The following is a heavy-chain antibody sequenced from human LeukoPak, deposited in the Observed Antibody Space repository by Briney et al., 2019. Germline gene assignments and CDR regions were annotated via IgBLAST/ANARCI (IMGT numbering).Heavy chain of an antibody. CDR1: GVSISSSNW. CDR3: ASTGGSGSYSYYYYYYMDV. D-gene: IGHD3-10*01. V-gene: IGHV4-4*02. Sequence: SGTLSLTCAVSGVSISSSNWWSWVRQPPGKGLEWIGEIYHSGSTNYNPSLKSRVTISVDKSKNQFSLKLSSVTAADTAVYYCASTGGSGSYSYYYYYYMDVWGKGTTVTVSS. CDR2: IYHSGST. J-gene: IGHJ6*03.